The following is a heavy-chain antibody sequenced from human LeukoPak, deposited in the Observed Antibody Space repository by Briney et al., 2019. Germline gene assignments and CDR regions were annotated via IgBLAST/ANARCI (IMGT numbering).Heavy chain of an antibody. V-gene: IGHV3-30*02. D-gene: IGHD3-22*01. CDR1: GFTFSSYG. CDR3: ARESQSAYYFDSSAYEDAFDI. CDR2: IRYDGSNK. J-gene: IGHJ3*02. Sequence: QSGGSLRLSCAASGFTFSSYGMHWVRQAPGKGLEWVAFIRYDGSNKYYADSVKGRFTISRDNAKNSLYLQMNSLRAEDTAVYYCARESQSAYYFDSSAYEDAFDIWGQGTMVTVSS.